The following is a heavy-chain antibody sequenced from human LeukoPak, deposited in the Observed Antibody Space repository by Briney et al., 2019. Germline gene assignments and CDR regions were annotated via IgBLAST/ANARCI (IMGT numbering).Heavy chain of an antibody. J-gene: IGHJ4*02. CDR1: GYTFTGYY. CDR2: INPNSGGT. D-gene: IGHD1-26*01. Sequence: SVKVSCKASGYTFTGYYMHWVRQAPGQGLEWMGWINPNSGGTNYAQKFQGRVTMTRDTSISTAYMELSRLRSDDTAVYHCARVGGATTFYFDYWGQGTLVTVSS. CDR3: ARVGGATTFYFDY. V-gene: IGHV1-2*02.